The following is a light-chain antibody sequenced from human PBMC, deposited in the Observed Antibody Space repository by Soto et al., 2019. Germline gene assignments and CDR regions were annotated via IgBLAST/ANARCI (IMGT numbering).Light chain of an antibody. CDR3: QQYGSSPWT. V-gene: IGKV3-20*01. CDR1: QSVSSNF. CDR2: GAS. J-gene: IGKJ1*01. Sequence: EIVLTQSPGTLSLSPGERATLSCRASQSVSSNFLAWYQQKPGQAPRRLMYGASSRATGIPDRFSGSGSGTDFTLTISRLEPEDFAVYYCQQYGSSPWTFGQGTKVDIK.